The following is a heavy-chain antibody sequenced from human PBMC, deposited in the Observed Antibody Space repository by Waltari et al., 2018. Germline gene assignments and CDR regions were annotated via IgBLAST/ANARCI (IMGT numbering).Heavy chain of an antibody. CDR2: IYYSGST. J-gene: IGHJ4*02. CDR3: ARGLGVATIHNFDY. CDR1: GGSISSYY. Sequence: QVQLQESGPGLVKPSETLSLTCTVSGGSISSYYWSWIRQPPGKGLEWIGYIYYSGSTNYNPSLKSRVTIAVDTSKNQFSLKLSSVTAADTAVYYCARGLGVATIHNFDYWGQGTLVTVSS. D-gene: IGHD5-12*01. V-gene: IGHV4-59*01.